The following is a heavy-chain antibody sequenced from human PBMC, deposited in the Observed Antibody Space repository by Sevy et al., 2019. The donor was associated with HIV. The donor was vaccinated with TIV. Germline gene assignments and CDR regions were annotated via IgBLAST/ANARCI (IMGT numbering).Heavy chain of an antibody. CDR2: IYSGGST. CDR1: GFTVSSNY. V-gene: IGHV3-53*04. D-gene: IGHD3-9*01. J-gene: IGHJ6*03. CDR3: ARDGTYYDILTGYAYMDV. Sequence: WGSLRLSCAASGFTVSSNYMSWVRQAPGKGLEWVSVIYSGGSTYYADSVKGRFTISRHNSKNTLYLQMNSLRAEDTAVYYCARDGTYYDILTGYAYMDVWGKGTTVTVSS.